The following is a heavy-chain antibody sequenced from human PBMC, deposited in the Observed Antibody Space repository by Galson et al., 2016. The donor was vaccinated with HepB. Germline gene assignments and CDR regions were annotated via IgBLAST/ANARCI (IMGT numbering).Heavy chain of an antibody. Sequence: SLRLSCAASGFTFSSYPMTWVRQAPGKGLEWVGRIKSKTDGGTTDYAAPVKGRFTISRDDSKNTLYLQMNSLKAEDTAVYYCTRCRTSCSTFDYWGQGTLGTVSS. D-gene: IGHD2-2*01. CDR1: GFTFSSYP. V-gene: IGHV3-15*01. CDR3: TRCRTSCSTFDY. J-gene: IGHJ4*02. CDR2: IKSKTDGGTT.